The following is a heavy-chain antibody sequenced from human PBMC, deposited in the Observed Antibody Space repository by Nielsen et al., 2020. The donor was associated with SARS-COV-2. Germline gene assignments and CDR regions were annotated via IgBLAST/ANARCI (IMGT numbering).Heavy chain of an antibody. CDR2: IYYSGST. V-gene: IGHV4-61*01. Sequence: SETLSLTCTVSGGSISSGNYYWSWIRQPPGKGLEWIGYIYYSGSTNYNPSLKSRVTISVDTSKNQFSLKLSSVTAADTAVYYCARGVGLLWFGDRHDAFDIWGQGTMVTVSS. J-gene: IGHJ3*02. D-gene: IGHD3-10*01. CDR1: GGSISSGNYY. CDR3: ARGVGLLWFGDRHDAFDI.